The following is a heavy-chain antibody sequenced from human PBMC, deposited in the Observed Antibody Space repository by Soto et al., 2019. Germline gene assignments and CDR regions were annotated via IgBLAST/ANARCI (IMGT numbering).Heavy chain of an antibody. V-gene: IGHV3-23*01. D-gene: IGHD4-17*01. CDR1: GFTFSIYA. CDR2: LNAGGDNT. J-gene: IGHJ3*02. Sequence: GGSLRLSCVASGFTFSIYAMSWVRQAQGKGLEWVSALNAGGDNTYYADSVKGRFTISRDNSMNALYLQMNSLRIEDTAVYYCAHPRGYGVFDAYDIWGQGTMVT. CDR3: AHPRGYGVFDAYDI.